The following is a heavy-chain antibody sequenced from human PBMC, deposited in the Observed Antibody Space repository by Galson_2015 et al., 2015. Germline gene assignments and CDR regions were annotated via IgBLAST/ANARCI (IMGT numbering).Heavy chain of an antibody. CDR2: ISYDGSNK. J-gene: IGHJ4*02. CDR1: GFIFSSYA. Sequence: SLRLSCAASGFIFSSYAMHWVRQAPGKGLEWVAVISYDGSNKYYADSVKGRFTISRDNSKNTLYVQMNSLRAEDTAVYYCARGRGWETLRKSPFDYWGQGTLVTVSS. D-gene: IGHD1-26*01. CDR3: ARGRGWETLRKSPFDY. V-gene: IGHV3-30-3*01.